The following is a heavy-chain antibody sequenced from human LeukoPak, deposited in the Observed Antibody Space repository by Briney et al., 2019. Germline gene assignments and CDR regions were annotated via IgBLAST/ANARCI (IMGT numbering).Heavy chain of an antibody. J-gene: IGHJ4*02. Sequence: SETLSLTCTVSGGSISSGGYYWSWIRQHPGKGLEWIGYIYYSGSTYYNPSLKSRVTISVDTSKNQFSLKLSSVTAADTAVYYCSVGTAMAGLTWGQGTLVTVP. CDR2: IYYSGST. CDR1: GGSISSGGYY. CDR3: SVGTAMAGLT. D-gene: IGHD5-18*01. V-gene: IGHV4-31*03.